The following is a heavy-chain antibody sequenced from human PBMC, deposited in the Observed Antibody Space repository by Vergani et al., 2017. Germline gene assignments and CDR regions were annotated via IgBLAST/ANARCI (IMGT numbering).Heavy chain of an antibody. V-gene: IGHV4-30-4*08. J-gene: IGHJ4*02. D-gene: IGHD5-24*01. CDR3: ARERSRDGYNYAVDY. Sequence: QVQLQESGPGLVKPSQTLSLTCTVSGGSISSGDYYWSWIRQPPGKGLEWIGYIYYSESTYYNPSLKSRVTISVDTSKNQFSLKLSSVTAADTAVYYCARERSRDGYNYAVDYWGQGTLVTVSS. CDR2: IYYSEST. CDR1: GGSISSGDYY.